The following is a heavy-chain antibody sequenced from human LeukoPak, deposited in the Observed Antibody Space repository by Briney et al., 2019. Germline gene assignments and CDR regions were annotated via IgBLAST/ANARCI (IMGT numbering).Heavy chain of an antibody. CDR1: GFTFSDYY. D-gene: IGHD3-22*01. Sequence: PGGSLRLPCAASGFTFSDYYMSWIRQAPGKGLEWVSYISSSGSTIYYADSVKGRFTISRDNAKNSLYLQMNSLRAEDTAVYYCASSVYYEGAFDIWGQGTMVTVSS. V-gene: IGHV3-11*04. J-gene: IGHJ3*02. CDR2: ISSSGSTI. CDR3: ASSVYYEGAFDI.